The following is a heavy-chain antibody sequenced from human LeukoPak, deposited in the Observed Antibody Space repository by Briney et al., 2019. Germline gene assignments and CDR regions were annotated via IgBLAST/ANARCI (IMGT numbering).Heavy chain of an antibody. CDR3: AKDRIAVAGSKG. J-gene: IGHJ4*02. V-gene: IGHV3-23*01. CDR2: ISGSGGST. CDR1: GFTVSSNY. Sequence: PGGSLRLSCAASGFTVSSNYMSWVRQAPGKGLEWVSAISGSGGSTYYADSVKGRFTISRDNSKNTLYLQMNSLRAEDTAVYYCAKDRIAVAGSKGWGQGTLVTVSS. D-gene: IGHD6-19*01.